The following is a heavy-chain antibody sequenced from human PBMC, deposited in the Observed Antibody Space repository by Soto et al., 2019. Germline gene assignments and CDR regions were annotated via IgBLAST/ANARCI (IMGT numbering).Heavy chain of an antibody. D-gene: IGHD3-3*01. Sequence: SETLSLTCSVSGGTISGYYWTWIRQPAGKGLEWIGRIYSSGNTKYNPSLQSRVTMSLDTSNNQFSLRLTSVTAADTAVYYCARGQRFSDAFDPWGQGTLVTVSS. CDR3: ARGQRFSDAFDP. CDR2: IYSSGNT. CDR1: GGTISGYY. V-gene: IGHV4-4*07. J-gene: IGHJ5*02.